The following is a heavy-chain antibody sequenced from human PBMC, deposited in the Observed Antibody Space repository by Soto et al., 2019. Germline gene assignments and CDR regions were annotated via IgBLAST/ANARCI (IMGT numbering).Heavy chain of an antibody. D-gene: IGHD6-6*01. V-gene: IGHV3-9*01. CDR2: ISWNSGSI. CDR3: AKDKAARTYYYYGMDV. CDR1: GFTFDDYA. Sequence: GGSLRLSCAASGFTFDDYAMHWVRQAPGKGLEWVSGISWNSGSIGYADSVKGRFTISRDNAKNSLYLQMNSLRAEDTALYYCAKDKAARTYYYYGMDVWGQGTTVTVSS. J-gene: IGHJ6*02.